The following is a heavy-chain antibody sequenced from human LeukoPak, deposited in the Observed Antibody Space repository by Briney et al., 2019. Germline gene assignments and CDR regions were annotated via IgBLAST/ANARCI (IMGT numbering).Heavy chain of an antibody. V-gene: IGHV1-2*02. D-gene: IGHD4-11*01. J-gene: IGHJ3*02. Sequence: GASVKVSCKASGYTFTGYYMHWVRQAPGQGLEWMGWINPNSGGTNYAQKFQGRVTMTRDTSISTAYMELSRLRSDDTAVYYCARHAPTVQGGGDDACDIWGQGTMVTVSS. CDR3: ARHAPTVQGGGDDACDI. CDR2: INPNSGGT. CDR1: GYTFTGYY.